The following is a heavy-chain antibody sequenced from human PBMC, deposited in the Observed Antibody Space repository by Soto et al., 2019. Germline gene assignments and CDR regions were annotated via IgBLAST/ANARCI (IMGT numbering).Heavy chain of an antibody. CDR3: AKSDCSGGSCYLPFDC. J-gene: IGHJ4*02. V-gene: IGHV3-23*01. CDR2: ISGSGGRT. Sequence: EVQVLESGGGLVQPGGSLRLSCAASGFTFSNYGMSWVRQAPGKGLEWVSSISGSGGRTYYADSVKGRFTISRDNSKNTPYLQTDSLRAEDTAFYYCAKSDCSGGSCYLPFDCWGQGTLVTVSS. D-gene: IGHD2-15*01. CDR1: GFTFSNYG.